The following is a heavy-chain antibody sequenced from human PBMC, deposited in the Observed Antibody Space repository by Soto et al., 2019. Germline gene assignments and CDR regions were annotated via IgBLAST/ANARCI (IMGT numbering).Heavy chain of an antibody. CDR2: VIPIFGTA. D-gene: IGHD3-22*01. Sequence: GASVKVSCQASGGTFSSYAISWVRQAPGQGLEWMGGVIPIFGTANYAQKVQGRVTITADESTSTAYMELSSLRSEDTAVYFFARVRSSVVITTLKWFDPWGKGTLVTVSS. CDR3: ARVRSSVVITTLKWFDP. J-gene: IGHJ5*02. CDR1: GGTFSSYA. V-gene: IGHV1-69*13.